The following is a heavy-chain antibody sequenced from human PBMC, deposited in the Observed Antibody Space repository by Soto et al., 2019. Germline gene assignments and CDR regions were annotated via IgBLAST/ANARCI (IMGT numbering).Heavy chain of an antibody. Sequence: EVQLVESGGGLVQPGGSLRLSCAASGFTFRTYWLSWVRQVPGKGLEWVANINLDGSEKKYVDSVKGRFTISRDNARNSLYLQMSSLRAEDTALYYCARDGSTSWYSYDYHGMDVWGQGNTVTVSS. D-gene: IGHD5-18*01. V-gene: IGHV3-7*05. CDR1: GFTFRTYW. CDR3: ARDGSTSWYSYDYHGMDV. J-gene: IGHJ6*02. CDR2: INLDGSEK.